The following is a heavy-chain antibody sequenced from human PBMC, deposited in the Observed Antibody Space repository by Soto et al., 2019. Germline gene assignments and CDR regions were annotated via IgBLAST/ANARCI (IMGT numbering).Heavy chain of an antibody. CDR2: IKQDGSEK. D-gene: IGHD3-10*01. CDR1: GFTFSSYW. CDR3: ARVYYYGSGSPTLLYYYYYYGMDV. J-gene: IGHJ6*02. V-gene: IGHV3-7*01. Sequence: GGSLRLSCAASGFTFSSYWMSWVRQAPGKGLEWVANIKQDGSEKYYVDSVKGRFTISRDNAKNSLYLQMNSLRAEDTAVYYCARVYYYGSGSPTLLYYYYYYGMDVWGQGTLVTVSS.